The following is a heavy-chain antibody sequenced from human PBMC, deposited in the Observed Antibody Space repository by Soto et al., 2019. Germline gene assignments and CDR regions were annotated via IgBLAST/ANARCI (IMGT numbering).Heavy chain of an antibody. J-gene: IGHJ4*02. Sequence: ASVKVSCKASGYTFTSYGISWVRQAPGQGLEWMGWISAYNGNTNYAQKLQGRVTMTRDNAKNTLYLHMNSLRAEDTAVYYCVRDMQLWRLDSWGQGTLVTVSS. CDR1: GYTFTSYG. CDR3: VRDMQLWRLDS. D-gene: IGHD2-21*01. CDR2: ISAYNGNT. V-gene: IGHV1-18*01.